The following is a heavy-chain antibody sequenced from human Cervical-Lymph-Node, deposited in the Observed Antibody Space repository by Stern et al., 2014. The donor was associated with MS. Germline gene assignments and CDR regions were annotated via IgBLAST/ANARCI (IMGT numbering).Heavy chain of an antibody. J-gene: IGHJ5*02. V-gene: IGHV4-59*01. CDR1: DGSISSYY. CDR2: IYCIVCT. Sequence: QVQLQESGPGLVKPSGTLSLTCTVSDGSISSYYWSWIRQPPGKGLEWIGNIYCIVCTRYNPSLKSRVSISVDTSKNQFSLNLSSVTAADTAVYYCARGRSVTGTNNNWFDPWGQGTLVTVSS. CDR3: ARGRSVTGTNNNWFDP. D-gene: IGHD1-7*01.